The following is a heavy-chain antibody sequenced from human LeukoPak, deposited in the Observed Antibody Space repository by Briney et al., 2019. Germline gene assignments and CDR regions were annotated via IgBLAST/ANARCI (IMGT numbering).Heavy chain of an antibody. CDR3: ARDNLRYSSSWYGAGVGMDV. J-gene: IGHJ6*02. D-gene: IGHD6-13*01. CDR2: IYTSGST. CDR1: GGSISSYY. Sequence: SGTLSLTCTVSGGSISSYYWSWIRQPAGKGLEWIGRIYTSGSTNYNPSLKSRVTMSVDTSKNQFSLKLSSVTAADTAVYYCARDNLRYSSSWYGAGVGMDVWGQGTTVTVSS. V-gene: IGHV4-4*07.